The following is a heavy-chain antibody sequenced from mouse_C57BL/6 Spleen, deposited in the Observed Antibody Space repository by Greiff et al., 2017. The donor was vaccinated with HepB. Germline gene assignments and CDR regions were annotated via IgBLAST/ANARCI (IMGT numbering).Heavy chain of an antibody. J-gene: IGHJ4*01. Sequence: EVQLQQSGPELVKPGASVKMSCKASGYTFTDYNMHWVKQSHGKSLEWIGYINPNNGGTSYNQKFKGKATLTVNKSSSTAYMELRSLTSEDSAVYYCAREVEVVDTYAMDYWGQGTSVTVSS. V-gene: IGHV1-22*01. CDR2: INPNNGGT. CDR1: GYTFTDYN. CDR3: AREVEVVDTYAMDY. D-gene: IGHD1-1*01.